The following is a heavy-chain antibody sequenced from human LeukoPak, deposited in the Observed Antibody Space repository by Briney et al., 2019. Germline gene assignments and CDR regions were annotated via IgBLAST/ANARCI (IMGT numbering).Heavy chain of an antibody. J-gene: IGHJ6*04. D-gene: IGHD6-13*01. CDR3: ARLNSSSWYGLYYYYGMDV. CDR2: IYPGDSDT. CDR1: GYSFTSYW. V-gene: IGHV5-51*01. Sequence: GESLKISCKGSGYSFTSYWIGWVRQLPGKGLEWMGIIYPGDSDTRYSPSFQGQVTISADKSISTAYLQWSSLKASDTAMYYCARLNSSSWYGLYYYYGMDVWGKGTTVTVSS.